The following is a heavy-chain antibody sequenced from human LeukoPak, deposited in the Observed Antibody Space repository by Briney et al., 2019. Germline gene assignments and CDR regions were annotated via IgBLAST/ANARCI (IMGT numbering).Heavy chain of an antibody. CDR3: ARDSCSGGSCYSEGYGMDV. V-gene: IGHV3-20*04. CDR1: GFTFDDYG. Sequence: GGSLRLSCAASGFTFDDYGMSWVRQAPGKGLEWVSGINWNGGSTGYADSVKGRFTISRDNAKNSLYLQMNSLRAEDTALYYCARDSCSGGSCYSEGYGMDVWGQGTTVTVSS. CDR2: INWNGGST. D-gene: IGHD2-15*01. J-gene: IGHJ6*02.